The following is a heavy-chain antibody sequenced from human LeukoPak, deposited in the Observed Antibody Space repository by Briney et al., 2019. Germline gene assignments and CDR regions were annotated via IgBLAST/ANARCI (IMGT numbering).Heavy chain of an antibody. CDR1: GGSISSYY. V-gene: IGHV4-59*01. CDR2: IYYSGST. J-gene: IGHJ4*02. Sequence: SETLSLTCTVSGGSISSYYWSWIRQPPGKGLEWIGYIYYSGSTNYNPSLKSRVTISVDTSKNQFSLKLSSVTAADTAVYYCARGDGGNSGDHWGQGTLVTVSS. D-gene: IGHD4-23*01. CDR3: ARGDGGNSGDH.